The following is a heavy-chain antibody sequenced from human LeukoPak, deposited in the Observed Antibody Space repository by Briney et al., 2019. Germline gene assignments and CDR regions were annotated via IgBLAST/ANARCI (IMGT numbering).Heavy chain of an antibody. CDR3: ASAIAVAGTYDAFGI. CDR1: GYTFTSYG. CDR2: ISAYNGNT. J-gene: IGHJ3*02. D-gene: IGHD6-19*01. Sequence: ASVKVSCKASGYTFTSYGISWVRQAPGQGLEWMGWISAYNGNTNYAQKLQGRVTMTTDTSTSTAYMELRSLRSDDTAVYYCASAIAVAGTYDAFGIWGQGTMVTVSS. V-gene: IGHV1-18*01.